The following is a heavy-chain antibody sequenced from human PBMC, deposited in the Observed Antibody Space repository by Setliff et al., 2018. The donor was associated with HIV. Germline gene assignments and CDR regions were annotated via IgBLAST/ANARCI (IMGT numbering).Heavy chain of an antibody. Sequence: GESLKISCAASGFIFNIYTMNWVRQSPGKGLEWVSCISSSGTSIYYADSLKGRFTISRDNAKNSLYLQMNSLRAEDTAVYYCVTSRYSKGPDAFDIWGQGTVVTV. CDR3: VTSRYSKGPDAFDI. V-gene: IGHV3-21*01. J-gene: IGHJ3*02. CDR2: ISSSGTSI. CDR1: GFIFNIYT. D-gene: IGHD4-4*01.